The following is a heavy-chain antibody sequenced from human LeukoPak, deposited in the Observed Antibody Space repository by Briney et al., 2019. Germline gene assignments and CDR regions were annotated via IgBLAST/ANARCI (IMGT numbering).Heavy chain of an antibody. V-gene: IGHV5-51*01. CDR3: ARSMVRGVIISPFDH. J-gene: IGHJ4*02. D-gene: IGHD3-10*01. CDR2: IYPGDSDA. CDR1: GCSFSSYW. Sequence: GESLKISCKGSGCSFSSYWIGWVRLMPGKGLEWMGIIYPGDSDARYSPSFQGQVTISADKSISTAYLQWSSLKASDTAIYFCARSMVRGVIISPFDHWGQGTLVTVSS.